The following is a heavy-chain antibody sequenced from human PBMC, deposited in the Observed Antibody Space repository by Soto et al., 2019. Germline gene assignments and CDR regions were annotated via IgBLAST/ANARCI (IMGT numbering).Heavy chain of an antibody. D-gene: IGHD2-8*01. CDR1: GFTFSSYA. CDR3: ARDAPYCTNGVCPIGSYFDY. Sequence: QVQLVESGGGVVQPGRSLRLSCAASGFTFSSYAMHWVRQAPGKGLEWVAVISYDGSNKYYADSVKGRFTISRDNSKNTLYLQMNSLRAEDTAVYYCARDAPYCTNGVCPIGSYFDYWGQGTLVTVSS. V-gene: IGHV3-30-3*01. J-gene: IGHJ4*02. CDR2: ISYDGSNK.